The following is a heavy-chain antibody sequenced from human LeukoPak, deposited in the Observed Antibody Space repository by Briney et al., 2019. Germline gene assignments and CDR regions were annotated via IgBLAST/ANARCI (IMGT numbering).Heavy chain of an antibody. CDR1: GFTFSSCA. D-gene: IGHD3-22*01. CDR3: AKTTYYYDSSGYYGFDY. CDR2: ISGSGGST. V-gene: IGHV3-23*01. Sequence: GGSLRLSCAASGFTFSSCAMSWVRQAPGKGLEWVSAISGSGGSTYYADSVKGRFTTSRDNSKNTLYLQMNSLRAEDTAVYYCAKTTYYYDSSGYYGFDYWGQGTPVTVSS. J-gene: IGHJ4*02.